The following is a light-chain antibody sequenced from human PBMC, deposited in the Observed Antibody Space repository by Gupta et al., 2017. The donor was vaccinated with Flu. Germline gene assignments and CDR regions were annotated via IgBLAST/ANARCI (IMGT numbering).Light chain of an antibody. CDR2: KDR. J-gene: IGLJ3*02. V-gene: IGLV3-25*02. Sequence: SFELTQPPSVSVSPGQTAKITCSGDTLPKRYVYWYQQKPGQAPVLVIYKDRERPSGIPERFSGSSSGTTITLTISGVQAEDEGDYYCQSADNTGNYWVFGRGTRLTVL. CDR1: TLPKRY. CDR3: QSADNTGNYWV.